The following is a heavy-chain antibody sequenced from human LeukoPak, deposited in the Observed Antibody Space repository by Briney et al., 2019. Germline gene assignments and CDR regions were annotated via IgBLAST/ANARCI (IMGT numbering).Heavy chain of an antibody. V-gene: IGHV3-23*01. CDR3: AKQSAGSAAWYSLHYDF. J-gene: IGHJ4*02. CDR2: ISGSGGST. D-gene: IGHD6-13*01. CDR1: GFTFSSYA. Sequence: WGSLRLSCAASGFTFSSYAMSWVRQAPGKGLEWVSAISGSGGSTYYADSVKGRFTISRDNSKNTLYLQMNSLRAEDTAVYFCAKQSAGSAAWYSLHYDFWGQGTLVTVSS.